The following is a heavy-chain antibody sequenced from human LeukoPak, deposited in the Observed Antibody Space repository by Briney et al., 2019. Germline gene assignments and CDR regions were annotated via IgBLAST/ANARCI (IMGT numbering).Heavy chain of an antibody. CDR2: IYQSGST. V-gene: IGHV4-38-2*02. Sequence: KPSETLSLTCTVSGYSISSGYYWAWIRQPPGKGLEWIGSIYQSGSTYYNPSLKSRVTISVDTSKNQFSLKLSSVTAADTAVYYCARHVRSSSGYYYYYYYMDVWGKGTTVTISS. J-gene: IGHJ6*03. CDR3: ARHVRSSSGYYYYYYYMDV. CDR1: GYSISSGYY. D-gene: IGHD3-22*01.